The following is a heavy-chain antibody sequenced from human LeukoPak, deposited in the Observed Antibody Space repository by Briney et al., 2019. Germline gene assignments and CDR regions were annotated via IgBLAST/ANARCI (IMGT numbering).Heavy chain of an antibody. CDR2: IYYSGST. D-gene: IGHD3-22*01. Sequence: SETLSLTCTVSGGPISSHYWSWIRQPPGKGLEWIGYIYYSGSTNYNPSLKSRVTISVDTSKNQFSLKLSSVTAADTAVYYCAREGRYYYDSSVEPPLYYLDYWGQGTLVTVSS. CDR3: AREGRYYYDSSVEPPLYYLDY. CDR1: GGPISSHY. V-gene: IGHV4-59*11. J-gene: IGHJ4*02.